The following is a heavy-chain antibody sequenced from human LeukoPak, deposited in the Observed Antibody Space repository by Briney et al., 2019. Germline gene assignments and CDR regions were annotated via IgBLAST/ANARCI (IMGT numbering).Heavy chain of an antibody. V-gene: IGHV4-59*04. Sequence: SETLSLTCTVSGGSISSYYWSWIRQPPGKGLEWIGYIYYSGSTYYNPSLKSRVTISVDTSKNQFSLKLSSVTAADTAVYYCARHSYILTGFDYWGQGTLVTVSS. J-gene: IGHJ4*02. CDR1: GGSISSYY. D-gene: IGHD3-9*01. CDR3: ARHSYILTGFDY. CDR2: IYYSGST.